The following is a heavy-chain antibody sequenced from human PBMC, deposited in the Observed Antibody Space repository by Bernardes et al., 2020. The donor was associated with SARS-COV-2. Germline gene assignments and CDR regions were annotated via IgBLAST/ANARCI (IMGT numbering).Heavy chain of an antibody. D-gene: IGHD2-8*01. CDR2: IYYTGST. J-gene: IGHJ4*02. Sequence: SEALLLTCSVSGGSISSSIYYWAWLLQPPGKGLEWVGSIYYTGSTYYNPSLKSRVTISVDKSKNQFSLKLSSVTAADTAVYYCASQNGYWGQGTLVTVSS. V-gene: IGHV4-39*01. CDR1: GGSISSSIYY. CDR3: ASQNGY.